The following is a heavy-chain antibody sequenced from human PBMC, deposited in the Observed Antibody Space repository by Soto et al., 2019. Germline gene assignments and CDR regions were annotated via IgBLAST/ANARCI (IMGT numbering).Heavy chain of an antibody. CDR3: ARNKGDYEVY. CDR1: GSTFSSYE. Sequence: HPGGSLRLSCVASGSTFSSYEMNWVRQAPGKGLEWVSYISEGGGTIHYAGSVKGRFTISRNNAKNSLYLQMNSLRAEDTATYYCARNKGDYEVYWGQGTLVTVS. D-gene: IGHD4-17*01. V-gene: IGHV3-48*03. J-gene: IGHJ4*02. CDR2: ISEGGGTI.